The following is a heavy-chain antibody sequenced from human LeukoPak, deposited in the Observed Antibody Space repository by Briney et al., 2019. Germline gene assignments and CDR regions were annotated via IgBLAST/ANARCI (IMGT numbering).Heavy chain of an antibody. Sequence: GGSLRLSCAASGNYWMHWFRQAPGKGLLWVSHINSDGSWTTYADSVKGRFTISKDNAKNTVYLQMNNLRAEDTAVYYCVSFYETYWGRGTLVTVSS. CDR1: GNYW. D-gene: IGHD2-2*01. CDR2: INSDGSWT. J-gene: IGHJ4*02. CDR3: VSFYETY. V-gene: IGHV3-74*01.